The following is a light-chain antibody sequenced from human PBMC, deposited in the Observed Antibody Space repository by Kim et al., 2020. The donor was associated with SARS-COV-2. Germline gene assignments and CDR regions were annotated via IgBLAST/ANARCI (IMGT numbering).Light chain of an antibody. V-gene: IGKV3-15*01. CDR3: QQYNDWPLT. J-gene: IGKJ4*01. Sequence: LSPGERVTLSCRASQDIRSNLAWYQQKSGQAPRLVISGAFTTATGIPARFSGSGSGTEFTLTISSLLSEDFAVYYCQQYNDWPLTFGGGTKVDIK. CDR1: QDIRSN. CDR2: GAF.